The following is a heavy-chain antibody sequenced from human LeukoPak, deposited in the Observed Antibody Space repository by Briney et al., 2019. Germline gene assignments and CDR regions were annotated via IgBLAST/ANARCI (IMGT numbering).Heavy chain of an antibody. CDR3: ARGLIDGSYLDP. V-gene: IGHV3-48*04. Sequence: GGSLRLSCVASGFNFNIFTMRWVRQTPGKGLEWVAHIADTCTIHYADSVKGRFTISRDNANNSLYLQMNSLRVEDTGLYYCARGLIDGSYLDPWGQGTLVTVSS. D-gene: IGHD3-10*01. J-gene: IGHJ5*02. CDR1: GFNFNIFT. CDR2: IADTCTI.